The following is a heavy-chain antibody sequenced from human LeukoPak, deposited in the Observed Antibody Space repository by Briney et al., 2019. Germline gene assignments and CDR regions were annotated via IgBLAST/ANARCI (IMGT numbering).Heavy chain of an antibody. V-gene: IGHV3-74*01. CDR3: AKSQLYYGSFDF. CDR1: GFTFTSYW. CDR2: INSDGSST. D-gene: IGHD3-10*01. Sequence: PGGSPRLSCAASGFTFTSYWMHWVRQDPGEGLVWVSRINSDGSSTTYADSVKGRFTISRDNAKNTLYLQMNSLRAEDTAVYYCAKSQLYYGSFDFWGQGTLVTVSS. J-gene: IGHJ4*02.